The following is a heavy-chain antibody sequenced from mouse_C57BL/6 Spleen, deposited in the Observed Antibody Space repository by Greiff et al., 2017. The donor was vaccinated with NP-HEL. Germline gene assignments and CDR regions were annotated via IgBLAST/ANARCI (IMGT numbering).Heavy chain of an antibody. J-gene: IGHJ3*01. V-gene: IGHV2-6-1*01. CDR2: IWSDGST. D-gene: IGHD2-1*01. CDR1: GFSLTSYG. CDR3: ARQGVYGNYGFAY. Sequence: VQLQQSGPGLVAPSQSLSITCTVSGFSLTSYGVHWVRQPPGKGLEWMVVIWSDGSTTYNSALKSKLSISKANSNIQVFLKMNRRQTDDTAMYYCARQGVYGNYGFAYWGQGTLVTVSA.